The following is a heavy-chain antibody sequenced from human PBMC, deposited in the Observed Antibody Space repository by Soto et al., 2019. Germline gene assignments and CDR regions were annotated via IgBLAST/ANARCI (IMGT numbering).Heavy chain of an antibody. CDR3: ARDLVVVAARHPLDY. D-gene: IGHD2-15*01. Sequence: QVQLVQSGAEVKKPGASVKVSCKASGYTFTSYGISRVRQAPGQGLEWMGWISAYNGNTNYAQKLQGRVTMTTDTSTSTAYMELRSLRSDDTAVHYCARDLVVVAARHPLDYWGQGTLVTVSS. J-gene: IGHJ4*02. CDR1: GYTFTSYG. V-gene: IGHV1-18*01. CDR2: ISAYNGNT.